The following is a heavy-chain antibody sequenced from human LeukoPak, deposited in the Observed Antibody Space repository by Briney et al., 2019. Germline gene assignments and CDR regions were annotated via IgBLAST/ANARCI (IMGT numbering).Heavy chain of an antibody. CDR1: GYTFTGYY. CDR3: AGAYDILTGEPDWFDP. Sequence: ASVKVSCKASGYTFTGYYMHWVRQAPGQGLEWMGWINPNSGGTNYAQKFQGRVTMTRDTSISTAYMELSRLRSDDTAVYYCAGAYDILTGEPDWFDPWGQGTLVTVSS. J-gene: IGHJ5*02. V-gene: IGHV1-2*02. D-gene: IGHD3-9*01. CDR2: INPNSGGT.